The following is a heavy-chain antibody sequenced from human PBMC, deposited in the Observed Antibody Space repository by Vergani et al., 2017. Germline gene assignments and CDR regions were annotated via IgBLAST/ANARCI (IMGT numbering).Heavy chain of an antibody. CDR1: GYSFTSYW. CDR2: IDPSDSYT. D-gene: IGHD5-12*01. V-gene: IGHV5-10-1*01. J-gene: IGHJ3*02. CDR3: ARHRSVATIAFDI. Sequence: EVQLVQSGAEVKKPGESLKISCKGSGYSFTSYWIGWVRQMPGKGLEWMGRIDPSDSYTNYSPSFQGHVTISADKSISTAYLQWSSLKASDTAMYYCARHRSVATIAFDIWGQGTMVTVSS.